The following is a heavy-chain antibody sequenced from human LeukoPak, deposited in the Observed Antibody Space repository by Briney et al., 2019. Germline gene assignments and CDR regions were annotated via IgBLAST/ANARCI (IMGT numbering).Heavy chain of an antibody. CDR2: IYYSGST. J-gene: IGHJ3*02. D-gene: IGHD3-3*01. CDR3: AGPYYDFWSGSLDAFDI. V-gene: IGHV4-39*01. Sequence: PSETLSLTCTVSGGSISSSSYYWGWIRQPPGKGLEWIGSIYYSGSTYYNPSLKSRVTISVDTSKNQFSLKLSSVTAADTAVYYCAGPYYDFWSGSLDAFDIWGQGTMVTVSS. CDR1: GGSISSSSYY.